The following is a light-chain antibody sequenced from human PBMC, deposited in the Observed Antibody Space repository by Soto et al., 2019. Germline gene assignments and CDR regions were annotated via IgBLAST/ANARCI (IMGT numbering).Light chain of an antibody. CDR3: QHYDEYPWT. CDR1: QSISAS. J-gene: IGKJ1*01. CDR2: DAS. V-gene: IGKV1-5*01. Sequence: DIPMTQSPSTLSASVGDRVTITCRATQSISASLAWYQQKPGEAPTPLIYDASSLESGVPSRFSGGGSETEFTLTISSLQPDDVATYYCQHYDEYPWTFGQGTKVEIK.